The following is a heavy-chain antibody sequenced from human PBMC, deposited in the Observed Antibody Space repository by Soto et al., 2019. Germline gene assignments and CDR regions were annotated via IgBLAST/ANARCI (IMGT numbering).Heavy chain of an antibody. D-gene: IGHD6-19*01. J-gene: IGHJ4*02. CDR2: VNAYNGNT. V-gene: IGHV1-18*01. CDR3: AREAVSGRTGFDY. CDR1: GYTFTSYG. Sequence: QVQLVQSGAEVKKPGASVKVSCKASGYTFTSYGISWVRQAPGQGLEWMGWVNAYNGNTNYAQKFQGRVTMTTDTSTSTVYMELRSLRYEDASLYYCAREAVSGRTGFDYWGQGTLVTVSS.